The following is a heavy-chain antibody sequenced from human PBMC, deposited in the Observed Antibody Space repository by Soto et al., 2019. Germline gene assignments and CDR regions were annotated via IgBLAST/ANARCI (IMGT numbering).Heavy chain of an antibody. CDR3: ARDENSGRKQLVLTFDI. CDR1: GFTFSSYS. CDR2: ISSSSSTI. D-gene: IGHD6-6*01. Sequence: GGSLRLSFAASGFTFSSYSMNWVRQAPGKGLEWVSYISSSSSTIYYADSVKGRFTISRDNAKNSLYLQMNSLRDEDTAVYYCARDENSGRKQLVLTFDIWGQGTMVTVSS. J-gene: IGHJ3*02. V-gene: IGHV3-48*02.